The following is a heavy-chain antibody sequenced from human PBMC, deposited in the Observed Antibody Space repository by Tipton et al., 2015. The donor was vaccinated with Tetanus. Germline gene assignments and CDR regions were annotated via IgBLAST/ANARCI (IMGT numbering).Heavy chain of an antibody. CDR2: IDPSDSYT. CDR3: ARGPYCSSTSCYEVWFDP. CDR1: GYSFTSYW. V-gene: IGHV5-10-1*01. D-gene: IGHD2-2*01. J-gene: IGHJ5*02. Sequence: MQLVQSGAEVKKPGESLRISCKGSGYSFTSYWISWVRQMPGKGLEWMGRIDPSDSYTNYSPSFQGHVTISADKSISTAYLQWSSLKASDTAMYYCARGPYCSSTSCYEVWFDPWGQGTLVTVSS.